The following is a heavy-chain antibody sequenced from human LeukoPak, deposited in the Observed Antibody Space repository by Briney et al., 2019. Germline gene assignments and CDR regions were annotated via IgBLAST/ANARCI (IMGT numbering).Heavy chain of an antibody. Sequence: PSETLSLTCTVSGGSISSSSYYWGWIRQPPGEGLEWIGSIYYSGSTYYNPSLKSRVTISVDTSKNQFSLKLSSVTAADTAVYYCARETPGAKGNPIDYWGQGTLVTVSS. V-gene: IGHV4-39*02. J-gene: IGHJ4*02. CDR3: ARETPGAKGNPIDY. CDR1: GGSISSSSYY. CDR2: IYYSGST. D-gene: IGHD2-15*01.